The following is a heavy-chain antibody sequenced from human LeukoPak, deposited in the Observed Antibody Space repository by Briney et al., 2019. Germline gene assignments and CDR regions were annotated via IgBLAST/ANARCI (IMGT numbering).Heavy chain of an antibody. D-gene: IGHD5-24*01. CDR1: GGTFSSYA. CDR3: ARDREMATMWGFSAFDI. J-gene: IGHJ3*02. Sequence: ASVKVSCKASGGTFSSYATSWVRQAPGQGLEWMGRIIPIFGTANYAQKFQGRVTITTDESTSTAYMELSSLRSEDTAVYYCARDREMATMWGFSAFDIWGQGTMVTVSS. V-gene: IGHV1-69*05. CDR2: IIPIFGTA.